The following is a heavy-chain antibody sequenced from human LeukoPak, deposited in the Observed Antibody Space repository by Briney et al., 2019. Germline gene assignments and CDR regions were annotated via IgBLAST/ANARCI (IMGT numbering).Heavy chain of an antibody. D-gene: IGHD1-26*01. J-gene: IGHJ4*02. CDR1: AFTFSTYV. V-gene: IGHV3-23*01. Sequence: PGGSLRLSCAASAFTFSTYVMSWVRQAPGKGLEWVSSTSDSGGTTYYADSVKGRFTISRDNSKNTLYLQMNSPSAEDTAVYYCAKGSAGGYFDYWGQGTLVTVSS. CDR2: TSDSGGTT. CDR3: AKGSAGGYFDY.